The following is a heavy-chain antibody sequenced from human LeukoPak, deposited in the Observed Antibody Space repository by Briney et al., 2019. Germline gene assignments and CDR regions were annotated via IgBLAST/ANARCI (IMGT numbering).Heavy chain of an antibody. CDR3: SRELAWGPADY. D-gene: IGHD7-27*01. CDR1: GGSISSYY. Sequence: SETLSLTCTVSGGSISSYYWSWIRQPPGKGLEWIGYIYYSGSTNYNPSLKSRVTISVDTSKNQVSLQLNSVTPEDTAVYYCSRELAWGPADYWGQGALVTVSS. V-gene: IGHV4-59*12. CDR2: IYYSGST. J-gene: IGHJ4*02.